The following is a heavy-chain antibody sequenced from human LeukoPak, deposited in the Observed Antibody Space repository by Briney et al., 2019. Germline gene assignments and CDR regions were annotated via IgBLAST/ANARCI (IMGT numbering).Heavy chain of an antibody. CDR2: IYHSGST. J-gene: IGHJ3*02. CDR3: ARADCSSTSCPDAFDI. V-gene: IGHV4-30-2*01. CDR1: GGSISSGGYY. Sequence: SETLSLTCTVSGGSISSGGYYWSWIRQPPGKGLEWIGYIYHSGSTYCNPSLKSRVTISVDRSKNQFSLKLSSVTAADTAVYYCARADCSSTSCPDAFDIWGQGTMVTVSS. D-gene: IGHD2-2*01.